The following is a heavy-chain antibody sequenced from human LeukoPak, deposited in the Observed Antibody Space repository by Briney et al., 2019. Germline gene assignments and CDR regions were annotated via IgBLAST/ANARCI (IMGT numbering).Heavy chain of an antibody. CDR2: ISSSSSYI. Sequence: GGSLRLSRAASGFTFSSYSMNWVRQAPGKGLEWVSSISSSSSYIYYADSVKGRFTISRDNAKNSLYLQMNSLRAEDTAVYYCARGSVYDSSGYRGAFDIWGQGTMVTVSS. J-gene: IGHJ3*02. D-gene: IGHD3-22*01. CDR3: ARGSVYDSSGYRGAFDI. CDR1: GFTFSSYS. V-gene: IGHV3-21*01.